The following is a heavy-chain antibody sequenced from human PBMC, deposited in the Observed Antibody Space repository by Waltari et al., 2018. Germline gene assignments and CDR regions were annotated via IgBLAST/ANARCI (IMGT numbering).Heavy chain of an antibody. CDR2: VSGSGQTT. J-gene: IGHJ4*02. V-gene: IGHV3-23*01. Sequence: EVQLLDSGGALVQPGGPLRLSCAASGFTFASFGMSWIRQAPGKGLEWVSGVSGSGQTTYYADPVKGRFTISRDNAKNIVYLQMSSLRAEDTAAYFCVREGYSYDTGYYSGGYFDYWGQGTLVTVSS. CDR3: VREGYSYDTGYYSGGYFDY. D-gene: IGHD3-22*01. CDR1: GFTFASFG.